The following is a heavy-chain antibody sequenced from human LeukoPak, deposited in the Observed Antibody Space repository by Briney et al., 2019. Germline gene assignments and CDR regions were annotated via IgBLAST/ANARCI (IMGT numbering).Heavy chain of an antibody. J-gene: IGHJ6*03. V-gene: IGHV3-30*04. Sequence: GGSLRLSCAASGFTFSSYAMHWVRQAPGKGLEWVAVISYDGSNKYYADSVKGRFTISRDNSKNTLYLQMNSLRAEDTAVYYCAKGGYCSSTSCRIYYYYYYYMDVWGKGTTVTISS. CDR3: AKGGYCSSTSCRIYYYYYYYMDV. D-gene: IGHD2-2*01. CDR1: GFTFSSYA. CDR2: ISYDGSNK.